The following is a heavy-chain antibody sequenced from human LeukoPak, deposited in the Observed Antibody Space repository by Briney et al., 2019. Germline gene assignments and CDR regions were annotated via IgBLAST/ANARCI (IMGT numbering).Heavy chain of an antibody. CDR2: IASDGSST. V-gene: IGHV3-74*01. Sequence: GGSLRLSCGASGFTFSSYWMNWDRQAPGKGLVWVSRIASDGSSTTYADSVKGRFSISRDNAKNTLYLQMNSLRVEDTAVYYCARGRPHGNDYWGQGTLVTVSS. J-gene: IGHJ4*02. CDR3: ARGRPHGNDY. D-gene: IGHD4-23*01. CDR1: GFTFSSYW.